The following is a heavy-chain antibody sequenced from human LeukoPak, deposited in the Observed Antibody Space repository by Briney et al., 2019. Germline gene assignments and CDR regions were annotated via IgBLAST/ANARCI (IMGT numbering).Heavy chain of an antibody. V-gene: IGHV3-7*01. CDR2: IDGDGSDK. Sequence: GGSLTLSCAAGFTLSPYWMTWVRQAPGRGLEWVANIDGDGSDKYYGDSVRGRFSISRDNAENSLFLQMNNLGVEDSAVYYCASGGSGSSKYWVFWGQGTLVTVSS. J-gene: IGHJ4*02. CDR3: ASGGSGSSKYWVF. D-gene: IGHD2-8*02. CDR1: GFTLSPYW.